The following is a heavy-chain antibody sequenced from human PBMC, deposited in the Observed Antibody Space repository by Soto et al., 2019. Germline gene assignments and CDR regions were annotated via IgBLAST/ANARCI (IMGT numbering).Heavy chain of an antibody. CDR1: GYTFTSYA. J-gene: IGHJ1*01. CDR3: ARDQGDYGGNLYFQH. Sequence: ASVKVSCKASGYTFTSYAMHWVRQAPGQRLEWMGWINAGNGNTKYSQKFQGRVTMTRDTSTSTVYMELSSLRSEDTAVYYCARDQGDYGGNLYFQHWGQGTLVTVSS. V-gene: IGHV1-3*01. CDR2: INAGNGNT. D-gene: IGHD4-17*01.